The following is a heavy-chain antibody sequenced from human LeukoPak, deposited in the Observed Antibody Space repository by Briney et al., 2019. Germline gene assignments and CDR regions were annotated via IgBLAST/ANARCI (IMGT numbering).Heavy chain of an antibody. CDR1: GFTFSSYA. CDR2: ISYDGSNK. J-gene: IGHJ2*01. V-gene: IGHV3-30-3*02. D-gene: IGHD1-26*01. Sequence: GRSLRLSCAASGFTFSSYAMHWVRQAPGKGLEWVAVISYDGSNKYYADSVKGRFTISRDNSKNTLYLQMNSLRAEDTAVYYCAKSMRVSGTYFSRSNWYFDLWGRGTLVTVSS. CDR3: AKSMRVSGTYFSRSNWYFDL.